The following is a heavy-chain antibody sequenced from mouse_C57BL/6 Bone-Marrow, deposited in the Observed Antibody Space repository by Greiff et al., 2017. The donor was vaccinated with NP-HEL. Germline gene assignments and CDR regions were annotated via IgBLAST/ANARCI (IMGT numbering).Heavy chain of an antibody. V-gene: IGHV1-62-2*01. CDR2: FYPGSGSI. D-gene: IGHD1-1*01. J-gene: IGHJ1*03. Sequence: VKLMESGAELVKPGASVKLSCKASGYTFTEYTIHWVKQRSGQGLEWIGWFYPGSGSIKYNEKFKDKATLTADKSSSTVYMELSRLTSEDSAVYFCARHEDITTVVASRYFDVWGTGTTVTVSS. CDR1: GYTFTEYT. CDR3: ARHEDITTVVASRYFDV.